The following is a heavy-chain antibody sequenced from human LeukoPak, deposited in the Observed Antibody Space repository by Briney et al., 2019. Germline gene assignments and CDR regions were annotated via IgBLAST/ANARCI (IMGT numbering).Heavy chain of an antibody. Sequence: SQTPSLTCTVSGGSISSGGYYWSWIRQHPGKGLEWIGYIYYSGSTYYNPSLKSRVTISVDTSKNQFSLKLSSVTAADTAVYYCARGPSYSYGKDFDYWGQGTLVTVSS. J-gene: IGHJ4*02. V-gene: IGHV4-31*03. CDR2: IYYSGST. CDR1: GGSISSGGYY. D-gene: IGHD5-18*01. CDR3: ARGPSYSYGKDFDY.